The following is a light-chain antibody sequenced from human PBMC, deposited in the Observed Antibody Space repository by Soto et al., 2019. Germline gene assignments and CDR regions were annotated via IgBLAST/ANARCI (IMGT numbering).Light chain of an antibody. Sequence: DIVLTQSPGTLSLSPGERATLSCRASQTVRNNYLAWYQQRPGQAPRLLIYGASSRATGIPDRFIGSGSGTDFSLTIDRLEPEDLAMYHCQQYSLSPWTFGQGTKVQIK. J-gene: IGKJ1*01. CDR1: QTVRNNY. V-gene: IGKV3-20*01. CDR3: QQYSLSPWT. CDR2: GAS.